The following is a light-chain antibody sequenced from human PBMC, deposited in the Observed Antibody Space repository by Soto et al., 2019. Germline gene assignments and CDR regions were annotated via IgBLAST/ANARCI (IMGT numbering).Light chain of an antibody. J-gene: IGLJ2*01. CDR3: TSWTTSTTMI. CDR1: SSDIGAYNF. Sequence: SALTQPASVSGSPGQSITISCTGTSSDIGAYNFVSWYQQHPGKAPKLMLYDVNIRPSGVSNRFSGSKSGNTASLTISGLQSKDEADYYCTSWTTSTTMIFGGGTKVTVL. V-gene: IGLV2-14*03. CDR2: DVN.